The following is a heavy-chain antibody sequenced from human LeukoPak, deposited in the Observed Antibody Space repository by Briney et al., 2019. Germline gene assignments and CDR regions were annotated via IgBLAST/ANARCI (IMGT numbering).Heavy chain of an antibody. V-gene: IGHV4-61*02. CDR2: LSTTGSS. J-gene: IGHJ2*01. CDR1: GGSMTTGNHF. Sequence: SETLSLTCTVSGGSMTTGNHFWSWIRQPAGKGLEWIGRLSTTGSSNYNPSLKSRVSISADTSKNQFSLKLSSVTAADTAVYYCARVGGSSSIYWSFDLWGRGSLVTVSS. CDR3: ARVGGSSSIYWSFDL. D-gene: IGHD6-13*01.